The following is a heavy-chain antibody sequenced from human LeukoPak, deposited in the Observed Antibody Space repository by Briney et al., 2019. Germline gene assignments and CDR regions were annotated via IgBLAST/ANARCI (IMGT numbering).Heavy chain of an antibody. CDR1: RFTFRNYW. Sequence: PGGSLRLSCEASRFTFRNYWMNSVRQAPGKGLEWVANINQDGSEKYYVDSVKGRFTISRDNAKNSLYLQMNSLRAEDTAVYYCARGRYSYGLWGQGTLVTVSS. CDR2: INQDGSEK. V-gene: IGHV3-7*05. J-gene: IGHJ4*02. D-gene: IGHD5-18*01. CDR3: ARGRYSYGL.